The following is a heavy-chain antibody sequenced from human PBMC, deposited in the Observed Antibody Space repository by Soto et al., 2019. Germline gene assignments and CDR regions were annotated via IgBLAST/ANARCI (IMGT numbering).Heavy chain of an antibody. Sequence: EVQLVESGGGLDQPGGSLRLSCAASGFTFSSYWMSWVRQAPGKGLEWVANIKQDGSEKYYVDSVKGRFTISRDNAKNSLYLQMNSLRAENTAVYYCARDQHIVVEYYYYYGMDVWGQGTTVTVSS. J-gene: IGHJ6*02. CDR1: GFTFSSYW. CDR2: IKQDGSEK. V-gene: IGHV3-7*01. D-gene: IGHD2-21*01. CDR3: ARDQHIVVEYYYYYGMDV.